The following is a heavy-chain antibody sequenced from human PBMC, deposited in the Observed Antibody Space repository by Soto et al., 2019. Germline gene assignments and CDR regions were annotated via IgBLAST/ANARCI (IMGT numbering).Heavy chain of an antibody. Sequence: SETLSLTCTVSGGSISSYYWSWIRQPPGKGLEWIGYISYSGSTNYNPSLKSRVTISVDASKNHLSLRLSSVTAADTAVYYCARESSTDGCDYWGQGNLVTVSS. V-gene: IGHV4-59*01. CDR3: ARESSTDGCDY. J-gene: IGHJ4*02. D-gene: IGHD6-19*01. CDR2: ISYSGST. CDR1: GGSISSYY.